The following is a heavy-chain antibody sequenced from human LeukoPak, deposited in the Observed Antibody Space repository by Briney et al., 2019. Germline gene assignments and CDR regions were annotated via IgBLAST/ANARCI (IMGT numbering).Heavy chain of an antibody. V-gene: IGHV1-58*01. Sequence: GTSVKVSCKASGFTFTSSAVQWVRQARGQRLEWIGWIVVGSGNTNYAQKFQERVTITRDMSTSTAYMELSSLRSEDTAVYYCAAGALLAASTFWGQGTLVTVSS. CDR2: IVVGSGNT. J-gene: IGHJ4*02. CDR1: GFTFTSSA. CDR3: AAGALLAASTF. D-gene: IGHD3-3*02.